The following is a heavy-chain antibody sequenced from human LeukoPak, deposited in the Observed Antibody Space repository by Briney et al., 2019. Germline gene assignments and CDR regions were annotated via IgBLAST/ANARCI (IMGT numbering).Heavy chain of an antibody. D-gene: IGHD2-15*01. J-gene: IGHJ6*02. CDR3: ARDLCSGGSCYDGEDYYYYGMDV. CDR2: IYSGGST. CDR1: GFTVSSNY. V-gene: IGHV3-53*01. Sequence: GGSLRLSCAASGFTVSSNYMSWVRQAPGKGLEWVSVIYSGGSTYYADSVKGRFTISRDNSKNTLYLQMNSLRAEDTAVYYCARDLCSGGSCYDGEDYYYYGMDVWGQGTTVTVSS.